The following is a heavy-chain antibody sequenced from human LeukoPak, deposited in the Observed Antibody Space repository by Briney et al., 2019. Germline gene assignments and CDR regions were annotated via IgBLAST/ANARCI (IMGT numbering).Heavy chain of an antibody. CDR1: GGSISSSSYY. Sequence: PSETLSLTCTVSGGSISSSSYYWGWIRQPPGKGLEWIGSIYYSGSTYYNPSLKSRVTISVDTSKNQFSLKLSSVTAADTAVYYCARDARQELLAGGFDFWGQGALVTVSS. CDR2: IYYSGST. J-gene: IGHJ4*02. CDR3: ARDARQELLAGGFDF. D-gene: IGHD3-10*01. V-gene: IGHV4-39*07.